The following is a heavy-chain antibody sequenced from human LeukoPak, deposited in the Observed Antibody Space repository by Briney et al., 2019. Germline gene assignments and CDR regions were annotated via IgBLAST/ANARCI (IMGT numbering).Heavy chain of an antibody. J-gene: IGHJ6*03. CDR3: ARAGTYYDFWSGYGQRDYYYYMDV. Sequence: SETLSLTCAVYGGSFSGYYWSWIRQPPGKGLEWIGYIYYSGSTNYNPSLKSRVTISVDTSKNQFSLKLSSVTAADTAVYYCARAGTYYDFWSGYGQRDYYYYMDVWGKGTTVTVSS. D-gene: IGHD3-3*01. CDR2: IYYSGST. CDR1: GGSFSGYY. V-gene: IGHV4-59*01.